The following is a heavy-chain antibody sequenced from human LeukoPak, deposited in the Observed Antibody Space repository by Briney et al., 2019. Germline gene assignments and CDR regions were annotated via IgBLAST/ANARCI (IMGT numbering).Heavy chain of an antibody. D-gene: IGHD2-2*01. J-gene: IGHJ4*02. CDR1: GFSFSSYA. CDR2: ISYDGGNK. CDR3: ARVEDIVVVPAAQYYFDY. Sequence: PGGSLRLSCAASGFSFSSYAMHWVRQAPGKGLEWVAFISYDGGNKYYADSVKGRFTISRDNSKNTLYLQMNSLRAEDTAVYYCARVEDIVVVPAAQYYFDYWGQGTLVTVSS. V-gene: IGHV3-30*03.